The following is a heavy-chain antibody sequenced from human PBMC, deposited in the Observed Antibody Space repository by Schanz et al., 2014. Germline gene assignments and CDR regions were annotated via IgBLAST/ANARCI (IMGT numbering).Heavy chain of an antibody. J-gene: IGHJ3*02. CDR3: ARRDNYLSAFDI. V-gene: IGHV4-39*01. Sequence: QLQLQESGPGLVKPSETLSLTCTVSGASISGSSDYWGWIRQSPGKGLEWIGNIYYTGTTYYNPSLKSRVPIPVDTSKTQVPLKLPSVTAADTAVFYCARRDNYLSAFDIWGQGTMVTVSS. CDR2: IYYTGTT. CDR1: GASISGSSDY. D-gene: IGHD4-4*01.